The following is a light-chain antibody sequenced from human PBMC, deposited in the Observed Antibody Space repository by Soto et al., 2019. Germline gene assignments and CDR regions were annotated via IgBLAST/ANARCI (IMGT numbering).Light chain of an antibody. Sequence: QSALTQPASVSGSPGQSITISCTGSSSDVGSYNLVSWYQQHPGKAPKLMIYEVTKRPSGVSNRFSGSKSGNTASLSISGLQAEDVSDYSCSSYGGSTTLYVFRTVTKATVL. CDR1: SSDVGSYNL. CDR3: SSYGGSTTLYV. J-gene: IGLJ1*01. CDR2: EVT. V-gene: IGLV2-23*02.